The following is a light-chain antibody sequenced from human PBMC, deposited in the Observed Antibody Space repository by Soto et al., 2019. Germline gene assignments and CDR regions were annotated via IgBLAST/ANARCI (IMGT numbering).Light chain of an antibody. Sequence: QSVLTQPPSASGSPGQSVTISCTGTSSDVDDYNYVSWYQQHPGKAPKLMIYEVYKRPSGVPDRFSGSKSGNTASLTVSGLQPEDEADYYCTSFAGSDKLIFGGGTQLTVL. CDR2: EVY. J-gene: IGLJ2*01. CDR3: TSFAGSDKLI. V-gene: IGLV2-8*01. CDR1: SSDVDDYNY.